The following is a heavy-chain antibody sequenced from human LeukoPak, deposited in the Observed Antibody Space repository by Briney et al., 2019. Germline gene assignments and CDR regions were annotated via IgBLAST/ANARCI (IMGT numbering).Heavy chain of an antibody. CDR1: GFTFGDYA. J-gene: IGHJ4*02. Sequence: GGSLRLSCTASGFTFGDYAMSWFRQAPGKGLEWVSAISGSDGSTYYADSVKGRFTISRDNSKNTLYLHMNSLRAEDTAVYYCAKQDYSNYVGPFDYWGQGILVTVSS. D-gene: IGHD4-11*01. CDR2: ISGSDGST. V-gene: IGHV3-23*01. CDR3: AKQDYSNYVGPFDY.